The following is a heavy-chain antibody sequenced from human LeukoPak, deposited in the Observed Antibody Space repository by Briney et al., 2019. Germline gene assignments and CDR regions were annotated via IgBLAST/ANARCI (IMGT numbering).Heavy chain of an antibody. CDR3: ARFPYNWNWDHDAFDI. Sequence: SETLSLTCAVYGGSFSGYYWSRIRQPPGKGLEWIGEINHSGSTNYNPSLKSRVTISVDTSKNQFSLKLSSVTAADTAVYYCARFPYNWNWDHDAFDIWGQGTMVTVSS. D-gene: IGHD1-7*01. CDR2: INHSGST. V-gene: IGHV4-34*01. J-gene: IGHJ3*02. CDR1: GGSFSGYY.